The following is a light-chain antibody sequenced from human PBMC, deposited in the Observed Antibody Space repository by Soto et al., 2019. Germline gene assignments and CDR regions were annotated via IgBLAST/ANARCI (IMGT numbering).Light chain of an antibody. CDR1: QSVSSY. Sequence: EIVLTQSPATLSLSPGERATLSCRASQSVSSYLAWYQQKPGQAPRLLIYDASNRATGIPARFSGSGSGTDFTPTISSLEPEDFAVYYCQQRSNWHLTFGGGTKVEIK. CDR3: QQRSNWHLT. V-gene: IGKV3-11*01. CDR2: DAS. J-gene: IGKJ4*01.